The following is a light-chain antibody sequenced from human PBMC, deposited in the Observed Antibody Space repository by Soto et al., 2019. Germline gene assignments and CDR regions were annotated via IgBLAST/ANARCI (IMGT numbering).Light chain of an antibody. CDR3: QKYNSAIRVFT. V-gene: IGKV1-27*01. CDR1: QGISNY. J-gene: IGKJ3*01. Sequence: DIQMTQSPSSLSASVGDRVTITCRASQGISNYLAWYQQKPGKVPKLLIYAASTLQSGVPSRFSGSGSGTDCTLTISSLQPEDVATSYCQKYNSAIRVFTFGPGTKVDIK. CDR2: AAS.